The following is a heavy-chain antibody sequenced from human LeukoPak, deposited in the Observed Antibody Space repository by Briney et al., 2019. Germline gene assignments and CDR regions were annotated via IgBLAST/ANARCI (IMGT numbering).Heavy chain of an antibody. V-gene: IGHV1-18*01. CDR2: ISAYNGNT. J-gene: IGHJ5*02. CDR1: GYTFTGYG. CDR3: ARRVRYSDVWFDP. D-gene: IGHD3-10*01. Sequence: ASVKVSCKASGYTFTGYGISWMRQAPGQGPEWMGWISAYNGNTNYAQNLQGRVTLTTDTSTSTAYMELRSLRSDDTAVYYCARRVRYSDVWFDPWGQGTLVTVSS.